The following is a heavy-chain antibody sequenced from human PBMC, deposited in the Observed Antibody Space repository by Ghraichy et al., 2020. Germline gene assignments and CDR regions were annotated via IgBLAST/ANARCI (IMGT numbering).Heavy chain of an antibody. Sequence: GGSLRLSCAVSGFDLSTFAMDWVRQAPGKGLEWVSFLSSSGRRAYYTDSVVGRFTISKDSAKNILYLQMSSLSVEDTAIYYCVKNRGQLGQNYYMHVWGKGTAVTVAS. V-gene: IGHV3-23*01. D-gene: IGHD6-13*01. CDR2: LSSSGRRA. J-gene: IGHJ6*03. CDR3: VKNRGQLGQNYYMHV. CDR1: GFDLSTFA.